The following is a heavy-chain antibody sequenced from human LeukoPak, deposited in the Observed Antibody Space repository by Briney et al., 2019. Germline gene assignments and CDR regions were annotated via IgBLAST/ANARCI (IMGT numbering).Heavy chain of an antibody. J-gene: IGHJ4*02. CDR1: GGTFSSYA. V-gene: IGHV1-69*06. D-gene: IGHD3-10*01. Sequence: SVKVSCKASGGTFSSYAISWVRQPPGQGLEWMGGIIPIFGTANYAQKFQGRATITADKSTSTAYMELSSLRSEDTAVYYCARWAFEEYYYGSGSYQEDYWGQGTLVTVSS. CDR2: IIPIFGTA. CDR3: ARWAFEEYYYGSGSYQEDY.